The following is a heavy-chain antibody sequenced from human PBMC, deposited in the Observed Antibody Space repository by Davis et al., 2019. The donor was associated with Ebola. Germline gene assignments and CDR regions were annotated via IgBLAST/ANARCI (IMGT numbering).Heavy chain of an antibody. CDR3: ARGTYYDILTGYRENYYYGMDV. CDR2: MNPNSGNT. V-gene: IGHV1-8*01. Sequence: ASVKVSCKASGYTFTSYDINWVRQATGQGLEWMGWMNPNSGNTGYAQKLQGRVTMTTDTSTSTAYMELRSLRSDDTAVYYCARGTYYDILTGYRENYYYGMDVWGQGTTVTVSS. J-gene: IGHJ6*02. CDR1: GYTFTSYD. D-gene: IGHD3-9*01.